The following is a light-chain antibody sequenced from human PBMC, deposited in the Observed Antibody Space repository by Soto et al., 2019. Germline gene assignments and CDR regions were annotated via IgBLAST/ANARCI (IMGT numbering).Light chain of an antibody. CDR2: GAS. V-gene: IGKV3-15*01. J-gene: IGKJ1*01. CDR1: QSVGSS. CDR3: QQYNSWLWT. Sequence: EIVMTQSPATLSVSPVERATLSCRASQSVGSSLAWYQQKPGQAPRLLIYGASTRATGIPARFSGSGSGTEFTLTISSLQSEDSAVYYCQQYNSWLWTFGQGTKV.